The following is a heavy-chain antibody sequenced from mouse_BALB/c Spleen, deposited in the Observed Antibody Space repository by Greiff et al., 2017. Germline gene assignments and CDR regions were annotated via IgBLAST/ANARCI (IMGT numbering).Heavy chain of an antibody. CDR2: IYPGNSDT. CDR1: GYTFTSYW. Sequence: EVQLQQSGTVLARPGASVKMSCKASGYTFTSYWMHWVKQRPGQGLEWIGAIYPGNSDTSYNQKFKGKAKLTAVTSTSTAYMELSSLTNEDSAVYYCTGDYDGAWFAYWGQGTLVTVSA. V-gene: IGHV1-5*01. D-gene: IGHD2-4*01. CDR3: TGDYDGAWFAY. J-gene: IGHJ3*01.